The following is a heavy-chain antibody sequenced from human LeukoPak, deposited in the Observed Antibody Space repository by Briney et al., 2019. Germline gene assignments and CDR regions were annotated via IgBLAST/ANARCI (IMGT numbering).Heavy chain of an antibody. CDR3: AKASDDYGDFDWFDP. Sequence: GGSLRLSCAASGFTFSNVWMSWVRQVPGKGLERVGRIRRKTDGETTDHAAPVKGRFTISRDDSKNTLYLQMNSLRAEDTAVYYCAKASDDYGDFDWFDPWGQGTLVTVSS. V-gene: IGHV3-15*01. CDR2: IRRKTDGETT. D-gene: IGHD4-17*01. CDR1: GFTFSNVW. J-gene: IGHJ5*02.